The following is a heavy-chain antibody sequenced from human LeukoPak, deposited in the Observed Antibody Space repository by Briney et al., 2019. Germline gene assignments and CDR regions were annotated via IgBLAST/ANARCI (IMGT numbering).Heavy chain of an antibody. CDR1: GGSISSNSYY. CDR2: IYYSGST. Sequence: SETLSLTCAVSGGSISSNSYYWGWIRQPPGKGLEWIGSIYYSGSTYYNPSLKSRVTISVDTSKNQFSLKLSSVTAADTAVYYCARESRYYDSSGYYYPGAFDIWGQGTMVTVSS. V-gene: IGHV4-39*02. D-gene: IGHD3-22*01. CDR3: ARESRYYDSSGYYYPGAFDI. J-gene: IGHJ3*02.